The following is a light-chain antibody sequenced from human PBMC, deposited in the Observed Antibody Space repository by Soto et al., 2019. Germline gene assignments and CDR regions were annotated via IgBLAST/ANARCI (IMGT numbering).Light chain of an antibody. Sequence: EIVMTQSPATLSVSPGERATLSCRASQSVSSNLAWYQQKHGQAPRLLIYGPSTRATGIPARVSGSWSGTEFTLTISSLQSEDFAVYYCQQFNSWPGTFGQGTKVEI. J-gene: IGKJ1*01. CDR3: QQFNSWPGT. V-gene: IGKV3-15*01. CDR2: GPS. CDR1: QSVSSN.